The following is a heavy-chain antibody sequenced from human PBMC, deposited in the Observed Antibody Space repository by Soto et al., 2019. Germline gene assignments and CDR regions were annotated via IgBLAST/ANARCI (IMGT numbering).Heavy chain of an antibody. D-gene: IGHD1-26*01. CDR2: IYYSGST. CDR3: ASLSSGSQHGDY. CDR1: GGSISSSSYY. V-gene: IGHV4-39*01. J-gene: IGHJ4*02. Sequence: QLQLQESGPGLVKPSETLSLTCTVSGGSISSSSYYWGWIRQPPGKGLEWIGSIYYSGSTYYNPSLKSRVTISVDTYKNQFSLKLSSVTAADTAVYYCASLSSGSQHGDYWGQGTLVTVSS.